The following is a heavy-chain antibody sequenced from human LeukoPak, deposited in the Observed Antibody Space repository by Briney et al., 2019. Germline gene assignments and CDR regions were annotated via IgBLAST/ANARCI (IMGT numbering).Heavy chain of an antibody. Sequence: GGSLRLSCAASGFTFSSYSMNWVRQAPGKGLEWVSSISSSSSYIYYADSVKGRFTISRDDAKNSLYLQMNSLRAEDTAVYYCARDLVLAARSFDYWGQGTLVTVSS. J-gene: IGHJ4*02. CDR2: ISSSSSYI. CDR1: GFTFSSYS. D-gene: IGHD6-6*01. V-gene: IGHV3-21*01. CDR3: ARDLVLAARSFDY.